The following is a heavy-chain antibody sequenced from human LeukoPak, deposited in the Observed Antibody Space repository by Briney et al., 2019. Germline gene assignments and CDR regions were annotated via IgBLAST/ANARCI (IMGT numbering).Heavy chain of an antibody. CDR3: ARDRIAVVLFDY. J-gene: IGHJ4*02. CDR2: ISSSSSYI. V-gene: IGHV3-21*01. CDR1: GFTFSSYS. Sequence: GGSLRLSCAASGFTFSSYSMNWARQAPGKGLEWVSSISSSSSYIYYADSVKGRFTISRDNAKNSLYLQMNSLRAEDTAVYYCARDRIAVVLFDYWGQGTLVTVSS. D-gene: IGHD6-19*01.